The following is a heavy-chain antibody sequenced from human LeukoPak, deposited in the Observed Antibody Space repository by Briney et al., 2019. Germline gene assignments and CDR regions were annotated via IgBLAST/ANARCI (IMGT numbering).Heavy chain of an antibody. Sequence: SQTLSLTCTVSGGSLSSGDYYWSWIRQPPGKGLEWIGYIYYSGSTYYNPSLKSRVTISVDTSKNQFSLKLSSVTAADTAVYYCARLEFGRWLVIFDYWGQGTLVTVSS. D-gene: IGHD6-19*01. J-gene: IGHJ4*02. CDR1: GGSLSSGDYY. CDR3: ARLEFGRWLVIFDY. V-gene: IGHV4-30-4*01. CDR2: IYYSGST.